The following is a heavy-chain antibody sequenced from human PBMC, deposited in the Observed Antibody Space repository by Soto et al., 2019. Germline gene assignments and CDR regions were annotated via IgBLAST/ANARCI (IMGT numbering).Heavy chain of an antibody. CDR3: ARRATVTTYAFDI. CDR2: INHSGST. D-gene: IGHD4-17*01. CDR1: GGSFSGYY. J-gene: IGHJ3*02. V-gene: IGHV4-34*01. Sequence: SETLSLTCAVYGGSFSGYYWSWIRQPPGKGLEWIGEINHSGSTNYNPSLKSRVTISVDTSKNQFSLKLSSVTAADTAVYYCARRATVTTYAFDIWGQGTMVTVSS.